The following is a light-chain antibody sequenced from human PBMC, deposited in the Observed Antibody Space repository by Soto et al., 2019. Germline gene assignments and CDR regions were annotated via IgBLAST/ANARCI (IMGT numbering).Light chain of an antibody. J-gene: IGKJ1*01. Sequence: EIVLTQSPGTLSLSPGERATLSCRASQSVSSSYLAWYQQKPGQAPRLLIYGASIRATGIPDRFSGSGSGTAFTLTINRLEPEDFAVYYCQQYGSSPPWTFGQGTKVEIK. CDR2: GAS. CDR3: QQYGSSPPWT. V-gene: IGKV3-20*01. CDR1: QSVSSSY.